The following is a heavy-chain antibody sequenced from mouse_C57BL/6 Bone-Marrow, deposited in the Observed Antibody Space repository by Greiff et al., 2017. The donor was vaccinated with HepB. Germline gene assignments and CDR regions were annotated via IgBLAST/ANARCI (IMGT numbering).Heavy chain of an antibody. V-gene: IGHV1-76*01. Sequence: QVQLQQSGAELVRPGASVKLSCKASGYTFTDYYINWVKQRPGQGLEWIARIYPGSGNTYYNEKFKGKATLTADKSSSTAYMQLSSLTSEDSAVYFCAKGGGNYAWFAYWGQGTLVTVSA. CDR2: IYPGSGNT. CDR1: GYTFTDYY. J-gene: IGHJ3*01. CDR3: AKGGGNYAWFAY. D-gene: IGHD2-1*01.